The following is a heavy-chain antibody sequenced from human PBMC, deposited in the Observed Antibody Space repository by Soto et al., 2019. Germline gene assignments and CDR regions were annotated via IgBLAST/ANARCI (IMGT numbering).Heavy chain of an antibody. D-gene: IGHD2-8*01. V-gene: IGHV1-69*04. Sequence: ASVKVSCKASGGTFSSYTISWVRQAPGQGLEWMGRIIPILGIANYAQKFQGRVTITADKSTSTAYMELSSLRSEDTAVYYCARDCTNGVCYATSWFDPWGQGTLVTVSS. CDR1: GGTFSSYT. CDR2: IIPILGIA. CDR3: ARDCTNGVCYATSWFDP. J-gene: IGHJ5*02.